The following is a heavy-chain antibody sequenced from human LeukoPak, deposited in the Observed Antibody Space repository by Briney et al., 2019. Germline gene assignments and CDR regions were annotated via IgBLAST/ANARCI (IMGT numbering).Heavy chain of an antibody. CDR3: TTEGYTYGYHSFDS. CDR2: IKRNFEGATQ. V-gene: IGHV3-15*06. Sequence: GGSLRLSCVASGISLGNAWLSWVRQAPGKGLEWVGHIKRNFEGATQHYAASVKDRFTISKDESKNTLYLQMNNLETDDTAVYYCTTEGYTYGYHSFDSWGQGTLVTVYS. J-gene: IGHJ4*02. CDR1: GISLGNAW. D-gene: IGHD5-18*01.